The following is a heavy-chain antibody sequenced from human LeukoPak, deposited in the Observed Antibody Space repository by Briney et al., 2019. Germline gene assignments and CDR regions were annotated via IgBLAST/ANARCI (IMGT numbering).Heavy chain of an antibody. CDR3: ATLPYCGGDCYPFDY. CDR2: VDPEDGET. Sequence: GASVKVSCKASGYTFTDYYMHWVQQAPGKGLEWMGRVDPEDGETIYAEKFQGRVTITADTSTDTAYMELSSLRSEDTAVYYCATLPYCGGDCYPFDYWGQGTLVTVSS. CDR1: GYTFTDYY. J-gene: IGHJ4*02. V-gene: IGHV1-69-2*01. D-gene: IGHD2-21*01.